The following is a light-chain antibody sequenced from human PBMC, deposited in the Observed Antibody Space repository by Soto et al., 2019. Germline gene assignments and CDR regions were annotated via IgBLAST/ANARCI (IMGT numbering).Light chain of an antibody. J-gene: IGKJ3*01. CDR3: QQYGSSPFT. CDR2: GAS. V-gene: IGKV3-20*01. Sequence: ESVLTQSPGTQSMSPGERATLSCMASQSVSSSYSAWYQQKPGQAPRLLIYGASSRATGIPDRFSGSGSGTDFTLTFSRLEPEDFAVYYCQQYGSSPFTFGPGTKVDIK. CDR1: QSVSSSY.